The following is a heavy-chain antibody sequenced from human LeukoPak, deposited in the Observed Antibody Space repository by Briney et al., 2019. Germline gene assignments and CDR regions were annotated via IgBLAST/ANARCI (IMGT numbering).Heavy chain of an antibody. CDR1: GDSISSGRYY. J-gene: IGHJ6*03. Sequence: PSETLSLTCTVSGDSISSGRYYWSWIRQPAGKGLEWIGRIYTSGSTYYNPSLKNRVTISVDTSKNLFSLKLSSVTAADTAVYYCARVSRLAIFGANLYYYYMDVWGKGTTVAVSS. CDR2: IYTSGST. CDR3: ARVSRLAIFGANLYYYYMDV. D-gene: IGHD3-3*01. V-gene: IGHV4-61*02.